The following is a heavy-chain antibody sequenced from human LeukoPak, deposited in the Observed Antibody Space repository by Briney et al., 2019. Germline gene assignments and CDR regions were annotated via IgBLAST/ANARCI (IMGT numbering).Heavy chain of an antibody. D-gene: IGHD1-26*01. CDR3: AREWALRNGFDI. CDR2: ISPYNGNT. CDR1: GYTFSNYG. J-gene: IGHJ3*02. V-gene: IGHV1-18*01. Sequence: GASVKVSCKASGYTFSNYGIRWVRQAPGQGLEWMAWISPYNGNTNYAQKFQDRVTMTTDRSTSTADMELRSLRSDDTAVYYCAREWALRNGFDIWGQGTMVTVSS.